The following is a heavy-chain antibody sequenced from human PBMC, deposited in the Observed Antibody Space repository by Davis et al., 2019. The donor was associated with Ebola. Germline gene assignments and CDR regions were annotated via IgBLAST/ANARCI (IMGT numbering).Heavy chain of an antibody. V-gene: IGHV3-30*02. D-gene: IGHD3-3*01. CDR3: AKGSVTIFGVAPDYYGMDV. Sequence: GGSLRLSCAASGFSVSANYMNWVRQAPGKGLEWVAFIRFDGSNKYYADSVKGRFTISRDNSKNTLYLQMNSLRAEDTAVYYCAKGSVTIFGVAPDYYGMDVWGKGTTVTVSS. CDR2: IRFDGSNK. CDR1: GFSVSANY. J-gene: IGHJ6*04.